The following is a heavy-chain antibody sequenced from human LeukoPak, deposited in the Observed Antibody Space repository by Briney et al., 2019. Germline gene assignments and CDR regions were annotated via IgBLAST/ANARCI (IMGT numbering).Heavy chain of an antibody. CDR3: ASTWLEVAAFDI. Sequence: PSETLSLTCAVYGGSFSGYYWSWIRQPPGKGLEWIGEINHSGSTNYNPSLKSRVTISVDTSKNQFSLKLSSVTAADTAVYYCASTWLEVAAFDIWGQGTMVTVSS. V-gene: IGHV4-34*01. J-gene: IGHJ3*02. CDR2: INHSGST. CDR1: GGSFSGYY. D-gene: IGHD3-3*01.